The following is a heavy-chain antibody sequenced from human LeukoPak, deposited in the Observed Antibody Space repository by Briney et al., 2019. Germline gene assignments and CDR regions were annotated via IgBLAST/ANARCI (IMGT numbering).Heavy chain of an antibody. J-gene: IGHJ6*02. D-gene: IGHD5-12*01. CDR2: LWYDGSNE. CDR1: GFTFSSYG. Sequence: GGSLRLSCAASGFTFSSYGMHWVRQAPGKGLEWVAVLWYDGSNEYYADSGKGRFTISRDNSKNTLYLQMNSLRAEDTAVYYCASGFPPPGDYYYGMDVWGQGTTVTVSS. CDR3: ASGFPPPGDYYYGMDV. V-gene: IGHV3-33*01.